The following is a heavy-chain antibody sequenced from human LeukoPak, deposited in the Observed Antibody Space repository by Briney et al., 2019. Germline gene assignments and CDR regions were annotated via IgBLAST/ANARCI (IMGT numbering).Heavy chain of an antibody. Sequence: GGSLRLSCAASGFTFSSYAISWVRQAPGKGLGWVSGISGSGGSTYYADSVKGRFTISRDNSRNTLYLQMNSPRAEDTAVYYCAILPGYSSGWYEVNYWGQGTLVTVSS. V-gene: IGHV3-23*01. CDR3: AILPGYSSGWYEVNY. J-gene: IGHJ4*02. D-gene: IGHD6-13*01. CDR1: GFTFSSYA. CDR2: ISGSGGST.